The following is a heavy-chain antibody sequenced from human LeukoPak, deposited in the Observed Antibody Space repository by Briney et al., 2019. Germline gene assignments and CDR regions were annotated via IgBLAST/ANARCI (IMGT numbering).Heavy chain of an antibody. V-gene: IGHV3-20*04. CDR1: GFTFDDYG. CDR2: INWNGGST. J-gene: IGHJ3*02. Sequence: PGGSLRLSCAASGFTFDDYGMSWVRQAPGKGLEWVSGINWNGGSTGYADSVKGRFTISRDNAKNSLYLQMNSLRAEDTALYYCARDSHRYYYGSGSYVAFDIWGQGTMVTVSS. D-gene: IGHD3-10*01. CDR3: ARDSHRYYYGSGSYVAFDI.